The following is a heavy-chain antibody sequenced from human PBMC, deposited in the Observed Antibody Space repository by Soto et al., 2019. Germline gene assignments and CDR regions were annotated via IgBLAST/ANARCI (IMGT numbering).Heavy chain of an antibody. CDR1: GFTFSKHG. CDR2: IVADGRSQ. Sequence: QVQLVESGGGVVQPGTSLRLSCAASGFTFSKHGMHWVRQAPGKGLEWMAVIVADGRSQHYADSVKGRFTISRDNSKNTLFLQMNSLRAEDTAVYYCARDEDYVDNGLDYWGQGTLVTVSS. J-gene: IGHJ4*02. CDR3: ARDEDYVDNGLDY. D-gene: IGHD4-17*01. V-gene: IGHV3-33*01.